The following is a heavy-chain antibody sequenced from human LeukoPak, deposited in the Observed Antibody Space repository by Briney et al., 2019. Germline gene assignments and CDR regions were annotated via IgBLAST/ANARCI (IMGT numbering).Heavy chain of an antibody. V-gene: IGHV4-59*01. J-gene: IGHJ4*02. Sequence: SETLSLTCTVSGGSISSYYWSWIRQSPGKGLEWIGYIYYSGSTNYNPSLKSRVTISVDMSKNQFSLKLSSVTAADTAVYYCARSSVLLYFGELAYGGRGTLVTVSS. CDR1: GGSISSYY. CDR3: ARSSVLLYFGELAY. D-gene: IGHD3-10*01. CDR2: IYYSGST.